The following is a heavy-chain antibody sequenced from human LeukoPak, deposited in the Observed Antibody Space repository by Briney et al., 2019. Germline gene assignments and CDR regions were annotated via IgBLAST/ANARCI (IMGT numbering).Heavy chain of an antibody. J-gene: IGHJ4*02. CDR2: IYTSGST. CDR1: GGSISGYY. V-gene: IGHV4-4*07. D-gene: IGHD3-10*01. CDR3: ARHATNIYGLFDY. Sequence: TLSLTCTVSGGSISGYYWSWIRQSAGKGLEWIGRIYTSGSTNYNPSLKSRVTMSVDTSKNQLSLKLSSVTAADTAIYYCARHATNIYGLFDYWGQGTLVTVSS.